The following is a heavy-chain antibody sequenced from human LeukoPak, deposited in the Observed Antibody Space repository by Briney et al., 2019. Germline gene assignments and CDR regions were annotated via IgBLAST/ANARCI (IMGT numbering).Heavy chain of an antibody. CDR2: IYYTGTT. CDR3: AKSNGYGLVDI. J-gene: IGHJ3*02. CDR1: GGSISSYY. D-gene: IGHD3-10*01. V-gene: IGHV4-59*08. Sequence: PSETLSLTCTVSGGSISSYYWSWIRQPPGKGLEWVGYIYYTGTTNYNPSLKSRVTISVDTSKNQFSLKLNSVTAADTAVYYCAKSNGYGLVDIWGQGTMVTVSS.